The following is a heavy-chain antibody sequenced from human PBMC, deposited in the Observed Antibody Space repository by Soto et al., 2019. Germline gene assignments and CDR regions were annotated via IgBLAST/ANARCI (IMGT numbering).Heavy chain of an antibody. CDR2: IYYNAIT. Sequence: QVKLQESGPGLVKPSETLSLTCTVSGDSVSSGAYYWSWVRQPPGKGLEWIGYIYYNAITHYNPSLKSRVTILVDTSKSEISLTLNSVTAADTAVYYCARANIAEAGTIFEPWGKGVLVTVSA. D-gene: IGHD6-13*01. J-gene: IGHJ5*02. CDR1: GDSVSSGAYY. CDR3: ARANIAEAGTIFEP. V-gene: IGHV4-61*08.